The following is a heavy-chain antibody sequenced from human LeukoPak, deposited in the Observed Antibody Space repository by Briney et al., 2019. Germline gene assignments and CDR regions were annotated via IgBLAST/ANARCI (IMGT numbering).Heavy chain of an antibody. D-gene: IGHD3-10*01. CDR1: GFTFSDAW. J-gene: IGHJ4*02. CDR2: IKSKTDGRTT. V-gene: IGHV3-15*01. CDR3: TTYGSGRKFDY. Sequence: GGSLRLSCAASGFTFSDAWMSWVRQAPGKGLEWVGRIKSKTDGRTTDYAAPVKGRFTISRDDSTNTLYLQMNSLKSEDTAVYYCTTYGSGRKFDYWGQGILVTVSS.